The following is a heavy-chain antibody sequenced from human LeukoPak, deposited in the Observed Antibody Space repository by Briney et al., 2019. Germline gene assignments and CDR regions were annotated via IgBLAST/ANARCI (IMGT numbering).Heavy chain of an antibody. CDR1: GFTVSTNY. Sequence: HTGGSLRLSCAASGFTVSTNYMTWIRQAPGKGLEWVSVMYTLGNTNYADSVKGRFTISGDNAKNTLYLQMNSLRAEDMALYYCAKDTKGYIGGSGSYYDYWGQGTLVTVSS. J-gene: IGHJ4*02. V-gene: IGHV3-53*05. CDR3: AKDTKGYIGGSGSYYDY. D-gene: IGHD3-10*01. CDR2: MYTLGNT.